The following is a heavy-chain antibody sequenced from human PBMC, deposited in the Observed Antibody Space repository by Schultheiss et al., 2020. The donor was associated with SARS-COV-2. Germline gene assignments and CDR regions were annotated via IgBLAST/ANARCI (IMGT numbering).Heavy chain of an antibody. CDR3: ARRGYYDSSGYYYDSGVDP. D-gene: IGHD3-22*01. CDR2: IYPGDSDT. CDR1: GYSFTSYW. V-gene: IGHV5-51*01. Sequence: GESLKISCKGSGYSFTSYWIGWVRQMPGKGLEWMGIIYPGDSDTRYSPSFQGQVTISADKSISTAYLQWSSLKASDTAMYYCARRGYYDSSGYYYDSGVDPWGQGTLVTGSS. J-gene: IGHJ5*02.